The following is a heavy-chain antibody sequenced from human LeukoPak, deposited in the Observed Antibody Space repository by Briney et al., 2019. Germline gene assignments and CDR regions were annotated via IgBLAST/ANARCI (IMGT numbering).Heavy chain of an antibody. CDR1: GFTFSSYG. CDR2: ISYDGSNK. V-gene: IGHV3-30*03. CDR3: VRCYDILTGYYDYGMDV. Sequence: GGSLRLSCAASGFTFSSYGMHWVRQAPGKGLEWVAVISYDGSNKYYADSVKGRFTISRDNSKNTLYLQMNSLRAEDTAVYYCVRCYDILTGYYDYGMDVWGQGTTVTVSS. D-gene: IGHD3-9*01. J-gene: IGHJ6*02.